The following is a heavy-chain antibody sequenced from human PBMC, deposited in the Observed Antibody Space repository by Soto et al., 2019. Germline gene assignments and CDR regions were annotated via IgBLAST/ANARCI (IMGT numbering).Heavy chain of an antibody. Sequence: ASVKVSCKASGYTFTSYGISWVRQAPGQGLEWMGWISAYNGNTNYAQKLQGRVTMTTDTSTSTAYMELRSLRSDDTAVYYCASRPYGPGYGSSWTRDYYGMDVWGQGTTVTVSS. CDR2: ISAYNGNT. J-gene: IGHJ6*02. V-gene: IGHV1-18*01. CDR3: ASRPYGPGYGSSWTRDYYGMDV. CDR1: GYTFTSYG. D-gene: IGHD6-13*01.